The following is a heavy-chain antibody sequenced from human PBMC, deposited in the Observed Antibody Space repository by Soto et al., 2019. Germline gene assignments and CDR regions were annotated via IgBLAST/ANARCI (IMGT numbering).Heavy chain of an antibody. CDR1: GDSVSSNSAA. J-gene: IGHJ5*02. CDR3: ARGRRRGSSSGPNNWFDP. D-gene: IGHD6-6*01. CDR2: TYYRSKWYN. V-gene: IGHV6-1*01. Sequence: PSQTLSLTCAISGDSVSSNSAAWNWIRQSPSRGLEWLGRTYYRSKWYNDYAVSVKSRITINPDTSKNQFSLQLNSVTPEDTAVYYCARGRRRGSSSGPNNWFDPWGQGTLVTVSS.